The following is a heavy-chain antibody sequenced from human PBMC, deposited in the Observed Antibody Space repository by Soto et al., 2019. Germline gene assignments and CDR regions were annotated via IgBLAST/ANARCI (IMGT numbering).Heavy chain of an antibody. CDR1: GFTVSNYW. Sequence: VSLRLSCAASGFTVSNYWMNWVRQAPGKGLVWVSHIKSDGTTSYADSVEGRFTVSRDDAKNTFYLQMNSLRAEDTAVYYCAKDRGEEGLKFLEWFGGMDVWGHGTTVTVSS. J-gene: IGHJ6*02. D-gene: IGHD3-3*01. CDR3: AKDRGEEGLKFLEWFGGMDV. CDR2: IKSDGTT. V-gene: IGHV3-74*01.